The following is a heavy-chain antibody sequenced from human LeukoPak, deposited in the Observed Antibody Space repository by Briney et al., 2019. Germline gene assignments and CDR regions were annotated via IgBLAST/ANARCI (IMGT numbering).Heavy chain of an antibody. CDR2: ISGGSSTI. D-gene: IGHD5-12*01. CDR1: GFTFSEYS. V-gene: IGHV3-48*01. CDR3: ARTILLGGYTGFDY. J-gene: IGHJ4*02. Sequence: GGSLRLSCAASGFTFSEYSMNWVRQAAGKGLEWVSYISGGSSTIYYADSVKGRFTISRDNAKNSLYLHINSLRAEDTAVYYCARTILLGGYTGFDYWGQGTLVTVSS.